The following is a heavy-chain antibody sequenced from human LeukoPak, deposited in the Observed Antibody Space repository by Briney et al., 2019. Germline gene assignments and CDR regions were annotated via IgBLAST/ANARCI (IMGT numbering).Heavy chain of an antibody. CDR1: GFTFSNYW. CDR2: IKKDESEK. CDR3: ARESTRERPGC. D-gene: IGHD5/OR15-5a*01. V-gene: IGHV3-7*01. J-gene: IGHJ4*02. Sequence: PGGSLRLSCAASGFTFSNYWMSWVRQAPGKGLEWVANIKKDESEKNYVDSVKGRFTISRDNAKNSLYLQMNSLRAEDTAVYYCARESTRERPGCWGQGTLVTVSS.